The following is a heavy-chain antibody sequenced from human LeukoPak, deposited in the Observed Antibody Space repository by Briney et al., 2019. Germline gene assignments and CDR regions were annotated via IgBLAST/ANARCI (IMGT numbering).Heavy chain of an antibody. Sequence: GGSLRLSCEASGFLFSNSWMSWVRQAPGKGLEWVANMNQDGSERNYVDSVKGRLTISRDNAKGSLYLQMNGLRAEDTAVYFCVKDRGYSTFDYWGQGTLVTVSS. CDR1: GFLFSNSW. CDR2: MNQDGSER. D-gene: IGHD4-23*01. J-gene: IGHJ4*02. V-gene: IGHV3-7*03. CDR3: VKDRGYSTFDY.